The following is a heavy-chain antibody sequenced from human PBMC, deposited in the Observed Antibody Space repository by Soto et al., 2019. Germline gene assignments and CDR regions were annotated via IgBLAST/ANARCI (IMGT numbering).Heavy chain of an antibody. J-gene: IGHJ6*02. CDR1: GYSFTSYW. CDR2: IYPGDSDT. CDR3: ASSYCGGNCYSNLPLDYYYYGMDV. V-gene: IGHV5-51*01. D-gene: IGHD2-21*02. Sequence: GESLKISCKGSGYSFTSYWIGWVRQMPGKGLEWMGIIYPGDSDTRYSPSFQGQVTISADKSTSTAYMELRSLRSDDTAMYYCASSYCGGNCYSNLPLDYYYYGMDVWGQGPTVTVSS.